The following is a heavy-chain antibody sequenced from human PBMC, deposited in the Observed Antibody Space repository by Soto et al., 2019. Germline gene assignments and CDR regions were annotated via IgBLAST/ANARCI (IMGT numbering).Heavy chain of an antibody. V-gene: IGHV4-38-2*01. Sequence: SQILSLNRAVSGDSIFRIYHWAWNQQSPGRGLEWMASIYHTGTTSYNPSLKSRVTISVDTSKNQFSLKLSSVTAADTAVYYCARIYSRDECFDYWGQRNLVTGFS. D-gene: IGHD5-12*01. CDR3: ARIYSRDECFDY. J-gene: IGHJ4*02. CDR2: IYHTGTT. CDR1: GDSIFRIYH.